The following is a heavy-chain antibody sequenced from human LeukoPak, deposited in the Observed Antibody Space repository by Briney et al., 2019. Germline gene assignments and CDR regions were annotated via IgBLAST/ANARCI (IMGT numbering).Heavy chain of an antibody. Sequence: ASVKVSCKASGYTFTGYYMHWVRQPPGKGLEWRGWINPNSGGTNYAQKFQSRVTMTRDTSISTAYMELSRLRSDVTAVYYCARGAYSSSLNWFDPWGQGTLVTVSS. CDR2: INPNSGGT. CDR3: ARGAYSSSLNWFDP. J-gene: IGHJ5*02. CDR1: GYTFTGYY. D-gene: IGHD6-13*01. V-gene: IGHV1-2*02.